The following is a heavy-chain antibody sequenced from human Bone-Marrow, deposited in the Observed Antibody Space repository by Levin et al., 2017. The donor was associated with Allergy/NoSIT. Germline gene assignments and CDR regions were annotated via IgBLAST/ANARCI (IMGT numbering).Heavy chain of an antibody. CDR2: IYHKGST. CDR1: GYSINSGYY. V-gene: IGHV4-38-2*01. CDR3: ARGPSVIEVAGAFDY. Sequence: SQTLSLTCGVSGYSINSGYYWGWSRQPPGKGLEWIGLIYHKGSTYYNPSLRSRVTISVDTSKNQFSLRLTSVAAADTAIYYCARGPSVIEVAGAFDYWGQGTQIVVSS. D-gene: IGHD6-19*01. J-gene: IGHJ4*02.